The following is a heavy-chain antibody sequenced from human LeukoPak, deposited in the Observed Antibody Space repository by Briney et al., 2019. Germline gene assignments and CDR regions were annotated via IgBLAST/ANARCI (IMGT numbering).Heavy chain of an antibody. V-gene: IGHV1-69*13. D-gene: IGHD2-2*01. J-gene: IGHJ6*03. CDR2: IMPIFGTS. CDR3: ARGTLSRGVPAAMDYMDV. Sequence: GASVKVSCKASGGTFSSYAISWLRQATGQGLEWMGVIMPIFGTSNYSQKLQGRVTISADESTCTAYMELSSLRSEDTGVYYCARGTLSRGVPAAMDYMDVWGKGTTVTVSS. CDR1: GGTFSSYA.